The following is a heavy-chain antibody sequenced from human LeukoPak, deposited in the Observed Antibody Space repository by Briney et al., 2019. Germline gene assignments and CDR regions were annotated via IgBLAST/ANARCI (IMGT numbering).Heavy chain of an antibody. CDR3: ARDRDGYNFFDY. D-gene: IGHD5-24*01. J-gene: IGHJ4*02. CDR2: INPNSGGT. V-gene: IGHV1-2*02. CDR1: GYTFTGYY. Sequence: ASVKVSCKASGYTFTGYYMHWVRQAPGQGLEWMGWINPNSGGTNYAQKFQGRVTMTTDTSTSTVYMELRSLRSDDTAVYYCARDRDGYNFFDYWGQGTLVTVSS.